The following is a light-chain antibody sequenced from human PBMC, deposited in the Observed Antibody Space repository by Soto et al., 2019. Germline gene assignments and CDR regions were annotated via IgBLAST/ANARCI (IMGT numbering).Light chain of an antibody. V-gene: IGKV1-6*01. CDR2: AAS. CDR1: QGIRND. Sequence: AVQMTQSPSSLSASVGDRVTISCRASQGIRNDLAWYQQKPGKAPKLLIFAASNLQSGVPSRFSGSGSGTDFTLTISRLQPEDFATYYCQKYHTAPITFGQGTRLEIK. J-gene: IGKJ5*01. CDR3: QKYHTAPIT.